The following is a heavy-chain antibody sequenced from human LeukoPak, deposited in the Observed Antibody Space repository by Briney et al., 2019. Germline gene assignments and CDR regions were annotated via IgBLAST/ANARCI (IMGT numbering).Heavy chain of an antibody. CDR3: ARVIRRPKTIYDYYYMDV. V-gene: IGHV1-18*01. CDR1: GYTFTSYG. Sequence: ASVKVSCKASGYTFTSYGISWVRQAPGQGLEWMGWINTYNGNTNYAQKLQGRVTMTTDTSTSTAYMELRSLRSDDTAEYYCARVIRRPKTIYDYYYMDVWGKGTTVTISS. CDR2: INTYNGNT. J-gene: IGHJ6*03. D-gene: IGHD1-14*01.